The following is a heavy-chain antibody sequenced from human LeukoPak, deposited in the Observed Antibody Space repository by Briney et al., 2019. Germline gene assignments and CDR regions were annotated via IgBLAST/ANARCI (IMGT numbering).Heavy chain of an antibody. CDR1: GGSMSGYF. Sequence: ETLSLTCTVSGGSMSGYFWSWIRQPPGKGLEWVSGISETGGTTWYADSVKGRFTISRDKSKNTLYLQMSSLRAEDTAVYYCAKDYRGQLAQFDYWGQGTLVSVSS. V-gene: IGHV3-23*01. J-gene: IGHJ4*02. CDR3: AKDYRGQLAQFDY. CDR2: ISETGGTT. D-gene: IGHD6-6*01.